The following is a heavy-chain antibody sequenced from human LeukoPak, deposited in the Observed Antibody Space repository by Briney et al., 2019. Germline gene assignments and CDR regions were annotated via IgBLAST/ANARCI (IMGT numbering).Heavy chain of an antibody. Sequence: GGSLRLSCAASGFTFSSISMNWVRQAPGKGLEWVSSISSSTSYMYYVDSVKGRFTISRDNAKNSLYLQMNGLRAEDTGIYYCARDTDAFDIWGRGTMVTVSS. V-gene: IGHV3-21*01. CDR3: ARDTDAFDI. J-gene: IGHJ3*02. CDR2: ISSSTSYM. CDR1: GFTFSSIS.